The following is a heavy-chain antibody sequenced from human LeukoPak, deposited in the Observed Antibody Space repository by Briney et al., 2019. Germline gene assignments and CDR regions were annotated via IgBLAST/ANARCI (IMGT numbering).Heavy chain of an antibody. J-gene: IGHJ2*01. CDR2: INHSGST. Sequence: PSETLSLTCAVYGGSFSGYYWSWIRQPPGKGLEWIGEINHSGSTNYNPSLKSRVTISVDTSKNQFSLKLSSVTAADTAVYYCARDSYYYDSSGAEGFDLWGRGTLVTVSS. CDR1: GGSFSGYY. V-gene: IGHV4-34*01. D-gene: IGHD3-22*01. CDR3: ARDSYYYDSSGAEGFDL.